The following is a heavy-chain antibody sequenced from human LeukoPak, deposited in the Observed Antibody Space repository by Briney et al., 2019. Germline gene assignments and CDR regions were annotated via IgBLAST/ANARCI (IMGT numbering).Heavy chain of an antibody. CDR1: GFTFSSYG. D-gene: IGHD5-24*01. CDR3: AKDPEMATITGDYFDY. CDR2: ISYDGSNK. Sequence: QSGGSLRLSCAASGFTFSSYGMHWVRQAPGKGLEWVAVISYDGSNKHYADSVKGRFTISRDNSKNTLYLQMNSLRAEDTAVYYCAKDPEMATITGDYFDYWGQGTLVTVSS. V-gene: IGHV3-30*18. J-gene: IGHJ4*02.